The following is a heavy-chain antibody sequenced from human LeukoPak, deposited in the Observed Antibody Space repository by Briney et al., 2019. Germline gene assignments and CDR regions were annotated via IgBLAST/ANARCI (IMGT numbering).Heavy chain of an antibody. CDR1: GGSISSYY. CDR2: IYYSGST. J-gene: IGHJ5*02. CDR3: ARGNRYCSGGSCFNWFDP. V-gene: IGHV4-59*01. Sequence: SETLSLTCTVSGGSISSYYWSWIRQPPGKGLEWIGYIYYSGSTNYNPSLKSRVTISVDTSKNQFSLKLSSVTAADTAVYYCARGNRYCSGGSCFNWFDPWGQGTLVTVSS. D-gene: IGHD2-15*01.